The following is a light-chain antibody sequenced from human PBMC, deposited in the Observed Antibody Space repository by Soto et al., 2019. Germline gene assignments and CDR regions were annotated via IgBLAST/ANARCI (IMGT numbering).Light chain of an antibody. V-gene: IGKV3-20*01. J-gene: IGKJ2*01. CDR2: GAS. CDR1: QSVGNSY. CDR3: QQYGNSPPNT. Sequence: EIVLTQSPGTLSLSPGERATLSCRASQSVGNSYLAWYQQKPGQAPRLLIYGASSRATGIPDRFSGSGSGTDFTLTISRLEPEDFAVYYCQQYGNSPPNTFGQGTKLEIK.